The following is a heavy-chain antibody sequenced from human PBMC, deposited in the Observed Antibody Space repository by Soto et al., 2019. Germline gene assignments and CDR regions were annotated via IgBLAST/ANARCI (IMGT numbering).Heavy chain of an antibody. V-gene: IGHV4-31*03. Sequence: QVPLQESGPELVKPSQTLSLTCNVSGSSISGGRYYWNWIRQHPGKGLEWIGNIYDNGITYYNPSLKRRVIISEGTSKNRFALRLSSVTAADTAVYYCTGDRGFGMDVWGQGTTVTVSS. CDR3: TGDRGFGMDV. CDR2: IYDNGIT. CDR1: GSSISGGRYY. J-gene: IGHJ6*02.